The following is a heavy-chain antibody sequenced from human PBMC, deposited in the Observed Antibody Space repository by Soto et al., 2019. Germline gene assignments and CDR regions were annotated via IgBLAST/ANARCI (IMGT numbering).Heavy chain of an antibody. V-gene: IGHV4-34*01. D-gene: IGHD3-3*01. Sequence: KASETLSLTCAVYGGSFSGYYWSWIRQPPGKGLEWIGEINHSGSTNYNPSLKSRVTISVDTSKNQFSLKLSSVTAADTAVYYCARGPYDFWSGSLLRYYYGMDVWGQGTTVTVSS. J-gene: IGHJ6*02. CDR2: INHSGST. CDR3: ARGPYDFWSGSLLRYYYGMDV. CDR1: GGSFSGYY.